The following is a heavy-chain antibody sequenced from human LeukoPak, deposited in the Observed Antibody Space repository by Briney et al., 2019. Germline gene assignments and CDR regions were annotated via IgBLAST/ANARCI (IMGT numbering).Heavy chain of an antibody. CDR1: GYTFTSYG. V-gene: IGHV1-18*01. D-gene: IGHD3-9*01. Sequence: ASVKVSCKASGYTFTSYGISWVRQAPGQGLEWMGWISAYNGNTNYAQKLQGRVTMTTDTSTSTAYMELRSLRSDDTAVYYCARATKRIRYFDWLPPDYWGQGTLVTVSS. CDR3: ARATKRIRYFDWLPPDY. CDR2: ISAYNGNT. J-gene: IGHJ4*02.